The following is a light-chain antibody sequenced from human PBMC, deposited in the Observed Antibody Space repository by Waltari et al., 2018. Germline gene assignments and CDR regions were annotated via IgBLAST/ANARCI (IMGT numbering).Light chain of an antibody. CDR2: WAS. Sequence: DIVMTQSPDSLAVSLGERATINCKSSQIILYSPNSKNYLAWYQNKPGQPRKLLIYWASTRESGVPDRFSGSGSETDFTLTISSLQAEDVAVYYCQQYYSIPYTFGQGTKLEIK. J-gene: IGKJ2*01. V-gene: IGKV4-1*01. CDR3: QQYYSIPYT. CDR1: QIILYSPNSKNY.